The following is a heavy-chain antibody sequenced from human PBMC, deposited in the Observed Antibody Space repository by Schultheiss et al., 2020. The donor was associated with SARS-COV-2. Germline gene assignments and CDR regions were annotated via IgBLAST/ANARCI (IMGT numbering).Heavy chain of an antibody. CDR1: DNSLSSSGYF. J-gene: IGHJ4*02. CDR2: INYSGTS. D-gene: IGHD5-24*01. Sequence: SETLSLTCDVSDNSLSSSGYFWGWVRQPPGMGLEWIGSINYSGTSYYNPSLKSRVTISIDTSRNQFSLKLNSVSAADTAVYFCARQIKVGSYYNSATLSFIWGRGALVTVSS. V-gene: IGHV4-39*07. CDR3: ARQIKVGSYYNSATLSFI.